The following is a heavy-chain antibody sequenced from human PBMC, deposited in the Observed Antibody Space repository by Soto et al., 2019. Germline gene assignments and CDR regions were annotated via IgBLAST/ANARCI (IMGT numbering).Heavy chain of an antibody. CDR1: GFTFSDYY. Sequence: QVQLVESGGGLVKPGGSLRLSCAASGFTFSDYYMSWIRQAPGKGLEWVSYISRTGRTIYYADSVKGRFTISRDNAKNSLYLQMNSLRAEDTAVYYCSRVRSSGWYANWGQGTLVTVSS. J-gene: IGHJ4*02. CDR3: SRVRSSGWYAN. V-gene: IGHV3-11*01. CDR2: ISRTGRTI. D-gene: IGHD6-19*01.